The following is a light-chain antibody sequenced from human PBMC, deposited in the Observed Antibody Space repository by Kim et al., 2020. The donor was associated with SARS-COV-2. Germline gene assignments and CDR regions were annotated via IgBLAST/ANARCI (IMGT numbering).Light chain of an antibody. CDR1: QIMNSTY. Sequence: GERATPSCRGRQIMNSTYLAGSQQKPGQAPRLLFFGASRRAAEAPEGLRGSGSGKDFTPPTATREADDLAVYYCQQYGNSPLTFGPGTKVDIK. CDR2: GAS. CDR3: QQYGNSPLT. V-gene: IGKV3-20*01. J-gene: IGKJ3*01.